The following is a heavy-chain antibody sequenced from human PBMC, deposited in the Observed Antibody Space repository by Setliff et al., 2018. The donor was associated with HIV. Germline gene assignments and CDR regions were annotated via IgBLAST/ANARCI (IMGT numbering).Heavy chain of an antibody. CDR3: ARWYTTGRGWFDP. Sequence: PSETLSLTCTVSGGSINSRSYSWGWIRQPPGKGLEWIGYIYYTGDTYYNPPLKSRVTMSIDTSKNQFSLRLSSVTAADTAVYYCARWYTTGRGWFDPWGQGTLVTVSS. V-gene: IGHV4-31*03. CDR2: IYYTGDT. J-gene: IGHJ5*02. D-gene: IGHD6-25*01. CDR1: GGSINSRSYS.